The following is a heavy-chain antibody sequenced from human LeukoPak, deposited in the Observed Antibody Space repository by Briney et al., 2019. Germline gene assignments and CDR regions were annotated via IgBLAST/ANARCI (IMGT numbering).Heavy chain of an antibody. Sequence: PGGSLRLSCAASGFTFSTYSMNWVRQAPGKGLEWVSFISGSSTYIYYADSMKGRFTISRDNANNLLYLQMNSLRAEDTAVYYCARGEGVPAVNYYYYFGMDVWGKGTTVTVSS. D-gene: IGHD2-2*01. J-gene: IGHJ6*04. CDR3: ARGEGVPAVNYYYYFGMDV. CDR2: ISGSSTYI. CDR1: GFTFSTYS. V-gene: IGHV3-21*01.